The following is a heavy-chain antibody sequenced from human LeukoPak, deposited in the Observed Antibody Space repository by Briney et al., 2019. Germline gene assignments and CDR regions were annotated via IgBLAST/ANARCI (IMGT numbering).Heavy chain of an antibody. V-gene: IGHV5-51*01. CDR3: ARHRGDCTSTSCFHYYFDY. Sequence: GESLKISCKASGYSFTNYWIGWVRQMPGKGLEWMGIIYPDDSETRYSPSFQGQVTISADKSITTAYLQWSSLKASDTAMYFSARHRGDCTSTSCFHYYFDYWGQGTLVTVSS. CDR1: GYSFTNYW. CDR2: IYPDDSET. D-gene: IGHD2-2*01. J-gene: IGHJ4*02.